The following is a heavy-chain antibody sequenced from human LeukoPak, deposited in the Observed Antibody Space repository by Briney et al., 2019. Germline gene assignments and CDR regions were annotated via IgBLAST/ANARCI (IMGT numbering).Heavy chain of an antibody. CDR2: MNPTSGNT. CDR1: GYTFTIYD. CDR3: ARGGYQLLSTATGNWFDP. D-gene: IGHD2-2*01. J-gene: IGHJ5*02. Sequence: ASVKVSFKASGYTFTIYDINWVRQGTGQGLEWMGWMNPTSGNTGYAQKFQGRVTMTRNTSISTAYMELSSLRSEDTAVYYCARGGYQLLSTATGNWFDPWGQGTLVTVSS. V-gene: IGHV1-8*01.